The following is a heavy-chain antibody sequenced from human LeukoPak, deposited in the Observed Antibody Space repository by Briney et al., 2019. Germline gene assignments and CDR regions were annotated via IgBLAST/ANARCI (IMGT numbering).Heavy chain of an antibody. Sequence: SETLSLTCTVSGGSISSYYWSWIRQPAGKGLEWIGRIYTSGSTNYNPSLKSRVTMSVDTSKNQFSLKLSSVTAADTAVYYCARANYYGSGSYHLHWFDPWGQGTLVTVSS. J-gene: IGHJ5*02. CDR2: IYTSGST. CDR1: GGSISSYY. V-gene: IGHV4-4*07. CDR3: ARANYYGSGSYHLHWFDP. D-gene: IGHD3-10*01.